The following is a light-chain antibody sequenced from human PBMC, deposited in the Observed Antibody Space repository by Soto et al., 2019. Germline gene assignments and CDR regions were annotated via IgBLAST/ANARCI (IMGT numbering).Light chain of an antibody. CDR3: QQLNSYRT. J-gene: IGKJ1*01. CDR2: AAS. V-gene: IGKV1-9*01. Sequence: DIQLTHSPSFLSASVGDRVTITCRASQGISSYLAWYQQKPGKAPKLLIYAASTLQSGVPSRFSGSGSGTEFTLTISSLQPEDFTTYYCQQLNSYRTFGQGTKVEIK. CDR1: QGISSY.